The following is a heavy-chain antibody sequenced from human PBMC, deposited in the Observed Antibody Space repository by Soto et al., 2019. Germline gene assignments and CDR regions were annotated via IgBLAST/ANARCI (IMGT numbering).Heavy chain of an antibody. CDR3: ARDRSTMVRGVQYDAFDI. Sequence: ASVKVSCKASGYTFTSYGISWVRQAPGQGLEWMGWISAYNGNTNYAQKLQGRVTMTTDTSTSTAYMELRRLRSDDTAVYYCARDRSTMVRGVQYDAFDIWGQGTMVTVSS. J-gene: IGHJ3*02. CDR1: GYTFTSYG. CDR2: ISAYNGNT. D-gene: IGHD3-10*01. V-gene: IGHV1-18*01.